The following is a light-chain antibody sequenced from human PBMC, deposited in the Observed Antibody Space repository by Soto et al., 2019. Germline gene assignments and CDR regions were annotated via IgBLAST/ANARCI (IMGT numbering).Light chain of an antibody. CDR1: QSVHSN. CDR2: DAS. CDR3: QQYESWPLT. V-gene: IGKV3-15*01. Sequence: EIVMTQSPATLSVSPGERATLSCRASQSVHSNLAWYQQKPGQAPRLLISDASTRATGIPARFSGSGSGTEFTLTITSLQSEDFAVYSCQQYESWPLTFGGGTKVETK. J-gene: IGKJ4*01.